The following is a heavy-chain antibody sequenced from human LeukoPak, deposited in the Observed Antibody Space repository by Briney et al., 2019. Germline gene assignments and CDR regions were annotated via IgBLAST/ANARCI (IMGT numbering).Heavy chain of an antibody. V-gene: IGHV3-30*02. D-gene: IGHD1-1*01. CDR3: ANLPYNWNEHSDDY. Sequence: PGGSLRLSCAASGFTFSRYGMHWVRQAPGKGLEWVAFIGYDGSYKQYADSVKGRFTISRDNSKNTLYLQMNSLRAEDTAVYYCANLPYNWNEHSDDYWGQGIPVTVSS. J-gene: IGHJ4*02. CDR2: IGYDGSYK. CDR1: GFTFSRYG.